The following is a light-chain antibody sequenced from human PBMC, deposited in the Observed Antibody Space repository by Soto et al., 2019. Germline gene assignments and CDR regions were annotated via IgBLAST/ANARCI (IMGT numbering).Light chain of an antibody. CDR2: AAS. CDR3: QQANSFPPGT. CDR1: QSISTW. Sequence: DIQMTHSPSAVSASVGDRVTITCRASQSISTWLAWYQRKPGKAPKVLIYAASGFHSGVPSGFRGSGSGTDFTLTVRSLQPEDFAIYHCQQANSFPPGTFGQGTKLEIK. J-gene: IGKJ2*01. V-gene: IGKV1-12*01.